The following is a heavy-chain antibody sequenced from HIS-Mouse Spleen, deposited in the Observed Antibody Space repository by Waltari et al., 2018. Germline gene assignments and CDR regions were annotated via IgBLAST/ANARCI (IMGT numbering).Heavy chain of an antibody. CDR3: ARSPYYDFWSGYSDNWFDP. Sequence: YIYYSGSTYYNPSLKSRVTISVDTSKNQFSLKLSSVTAADTAVYYCARSPYYDFWSGYSDNWFDPWGQGTLVIVSS. V-gene: IGHV4-31*02. J-gene: IGHJ5*02. D-gene: IGHD3-3*01. CDR2: IYYSGST.